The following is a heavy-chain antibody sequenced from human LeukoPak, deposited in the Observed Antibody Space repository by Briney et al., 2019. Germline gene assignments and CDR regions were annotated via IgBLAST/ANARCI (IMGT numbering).Heavy chain of an antibody. CDR1: GGSLSSYY. CDR2: IYYSGST. Sequence: SETLSLTCTVSGGSLSSYYWSWIRQPPGKGLEWIGYIYYSGSTNYNPSLKSRVTISVDTSKNQFSLKLSSVTAADTAVYYCARGYCSSTSCNHMDVWGKGTTVTISS. V-gene: IGHV4-59*01. J-gene: IGHJ6*03. D-gene: IGHD2-2*01. CDR3: ARGYCSSTSCNHMDV.